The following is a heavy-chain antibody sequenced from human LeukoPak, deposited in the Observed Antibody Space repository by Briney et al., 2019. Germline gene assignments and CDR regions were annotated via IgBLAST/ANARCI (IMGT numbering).Heavy chain of an antibody. Sequence: PGGSLRLSCAASGFTFSKAWMNWVRQAPGKGLAWVSVISSSADSTYYADSVKGRFTISRDNSKNTLYLQMNNLRAEDTAVYYCAKPLEKYTYGGNFDYWGQGILVTVSS. CDR1: GFTFSKAW. J-gene: IGHJ4*02. CDR3: AKPLEKYTYGGNFDY. V-gene: IGHV3-23*01. D-gene: IGHD4-23*01. CDR2: ISSSADST.